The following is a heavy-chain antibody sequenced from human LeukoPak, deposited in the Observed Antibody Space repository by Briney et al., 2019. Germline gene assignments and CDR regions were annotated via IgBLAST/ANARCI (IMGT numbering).Heavy chain of an antibody. CDR2: ISYDGSNK. D-gene: IGHD2-2*01. CDR1: GFTFSSYW. CDR3: AREDPPNCSSTSCYFDY. J-gene: IGHJ4*02. Sequence: GGSLRLSCAASGFTFSSYWMSWVRQAPGKGLEWVAVISYDGSNKYYADSVKGRFTISRDNSKNTLYLQMNSLRAEDTAVYYCAREDPPNCSSTSCYFDYWGQGTLVTVSS. V-gene: IGHV3-30*03.